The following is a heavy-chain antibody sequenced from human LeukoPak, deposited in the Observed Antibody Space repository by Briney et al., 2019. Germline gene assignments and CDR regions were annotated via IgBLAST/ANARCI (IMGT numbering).Heavy chain of an antibody. D-gene: IGHD3-22*01. Sequence: ASVKVSCKASGYTFTGYYMHWVRQAPGQGLEWMGWINPNSGGTNYAQKFQGRVTMTRDTSISTAYMELGRLRSDDTAVYYCANGLGYYDSSGYLAYWGQGTLVTVSS. J-gene: IGHJ4*02. V-gene: IGHV1-2*02. CDR3: ANGLGYYDSSGYLAY. CDR1: GYTFTGYY. CDR2: INPNSGGT.